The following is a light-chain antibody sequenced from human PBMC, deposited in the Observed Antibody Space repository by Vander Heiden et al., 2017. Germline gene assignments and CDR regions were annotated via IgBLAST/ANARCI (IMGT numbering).Light chain of an antibody. J-gene: IGKJ1*01. CDR2: AAS. CDR1: QGISNY. Sequence: DIQMTQSPSSLSASVGDRVTITCRASQGISNYLAWYQQKPGKVPKLLIYAASTSQSAVPSRFSGTGSGTDFTLTISSLQPEDVATYYCHLDKSAAQTFGPGTKVEIK. V-gene: IGKV1-27*01. CDR3: HLDKSAAQT.